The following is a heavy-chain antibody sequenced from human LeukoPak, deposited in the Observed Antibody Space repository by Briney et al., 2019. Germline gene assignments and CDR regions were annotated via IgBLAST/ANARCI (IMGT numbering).Heavy chain of an antibody. CDR1: GGSFSGYY. Sequence: SETLSLTCAVYGGSFSGYYWSWIRQPPGKGLEWIGEINHSGSTNYNPSLKSRVTISVDTSKNQFSLKLSSVTAAGTAVYYCAVVLRYRYYYGMDVWGQGTTVTVSS. CDR3: AVVLRYRYYYGMDV. J-gene: IGHJ6*02. D-gene: IGHD3-9*01. V-gene: IGHV4-34*01. CDR2: INHSGST.